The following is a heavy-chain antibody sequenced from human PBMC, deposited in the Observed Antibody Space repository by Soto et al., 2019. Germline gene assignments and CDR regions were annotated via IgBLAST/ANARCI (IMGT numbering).Heavy chain of an antibody. CDR2: ISWNSGSI. CDR3: AKDMVPSGYEYYFDY. V-gene: IGHV3-9*01. CDR1: GFTFDDYA. Sequence: EVQLVESGGGLVQPGRSLRLSCAASGFTFDDYAMHWVRQAPGKGLEWVSGISWNSGSIGYADSVKGRFTISRDNAKNSLYLQMNSLRAEDTALYYCAKDMVPSGYEYYFDYWGQGTLVTVSS. J-gene: IGHJ4*02. D-gene: IGHD5-12*01.